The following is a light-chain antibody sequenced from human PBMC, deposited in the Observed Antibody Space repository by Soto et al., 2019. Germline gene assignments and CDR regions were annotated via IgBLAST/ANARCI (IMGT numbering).Light chain of an antibody. CDR2: AAS. V-gene: IGKV1-39*01. CDR1: LGISSY. CDR3: QQSYSTPIT. Sequence: DIQMTQSPSSLSASVGDRVTITCRASLGISSYLSWYQQKPGKAPKFLIYAASSLQRGVPSRFSGSGSGADFTLTISSLQPEDFATYYCQQSYSTPITFGQGTRLEIK. J-gene: IGKJ5*01.